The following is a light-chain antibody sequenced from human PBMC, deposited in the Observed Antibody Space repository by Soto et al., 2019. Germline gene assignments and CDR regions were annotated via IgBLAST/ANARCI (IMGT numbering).Light chain of an antibody. CDR3: QVWDSSREHLV. J-gene: IGLJ2*01. CDR1: NIGGKS. Sequence: SYELTQPPSVSVAPGQTARITCGGNNIGGKSVPWYRQKQLQAPALVVYDDSDPPTGIPELISGSNSGNRATLTISRVEVGEGGYFYCQVWDSSREHLVFGGGTKLTVL. CDR2: DDS. V-gene: IGLV3-21*02.